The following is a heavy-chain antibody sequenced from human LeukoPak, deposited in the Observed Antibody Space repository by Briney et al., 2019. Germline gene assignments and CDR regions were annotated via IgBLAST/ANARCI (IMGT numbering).Heavy chain of an antibody. CDR1: GYSISSGYC. V-gene: IGHV4-38-2*01. CDR3: ARVATTTNPPQRPFDY. Sequence: SETLSLTCAVSGYSISSGYCWGWIRQPPGKGLEWIGSIYHSGSTYYNPSLKGRVTISVDTSKNQFSLKLSSVTAADTAVYYCARVATTTNPPQRPFDYWGQGTLVTVSS. J-gene: IGHJ4*02. CDR2: IYHSGST. D-gene: IGHD5-12*01.